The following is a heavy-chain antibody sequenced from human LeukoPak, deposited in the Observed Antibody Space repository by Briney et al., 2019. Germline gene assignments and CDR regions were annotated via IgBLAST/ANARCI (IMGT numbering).Heavy chain of an antibody. J-gene: IGHJ4*02. CDR2: IGSSGGST. V-gene: IGHV3-23*01. D-gene: IGHD3-22*01. Sequence: PGGSLRLSCAASGFTFSTYAMGWVRQAPGKGLEWVSDIGSSGGSTYYADSVQGRFPIFRDNFKDKLYLQMNSLRAADTAVYYCAKARIPSGDGYYSDWGQGTLVTVSS. CDR1: GFTFSTYA. CDR3: AKARIPSGDGYYSD.